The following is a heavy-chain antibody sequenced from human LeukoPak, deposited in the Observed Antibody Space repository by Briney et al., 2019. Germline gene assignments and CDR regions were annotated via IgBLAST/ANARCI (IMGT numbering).Heavy chain of an antibody. J-gene: IGHJ4*02. CDR3: AKSPAAAGRASHDDY. Sequence: PGGSLRLSCAASGFTFSSYAMSWVRQAPGKGLEWVSAISGSGGSTYYADSVKGRFTISRDNSKNTLYLQMNSLRAEDTAVYYCAKSPAAAGRASHDDYWGQGTLVTVSS. CDR2: ISGSGGST. D-gene: IGHD6-13*01. V-gene: IGHV3-23*01. CDR1: GFTFSSYA.